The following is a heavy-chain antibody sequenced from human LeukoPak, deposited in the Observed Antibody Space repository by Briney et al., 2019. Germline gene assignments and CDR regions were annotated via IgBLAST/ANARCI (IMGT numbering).Heavy chain of an antibody. CDR2: INTNTGNP. J-gene: IGHJ6*02. CDR3: ARDGFSPHIGGNGAPYYHYYYGMDV. V-gene: IGHV7-4-1*02. Sequence: ASVKVSCKASGYTFTSYAMNWVRQAPGQGLEWMGWINTNTGNPTYAQGFTGRFVFSLDTSVSTAYLQISSLKAEDTAVYYCARDGFSPHIGGNGAPYYHYYYGMDVWGQGTTVTVSS. CDR1: GYTFTSYA. D-gene: IGHD4-23*01.